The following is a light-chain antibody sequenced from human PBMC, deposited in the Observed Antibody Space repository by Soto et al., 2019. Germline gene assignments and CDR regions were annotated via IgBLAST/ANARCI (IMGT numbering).Light chain of an antibody. Sequence: QSALTQPASVSGSPGQSITISCTGTSSDIGDSNYVSWYQLHPGKAPKLVIYDVSNRPSGVSNRFSGSKSANTASLTISGLQAEDEADYYCSSFRSSSTSYVFGTGTKLTVL. CDR1: SSDIGDSNY. CDR3: SSFRSSSTSYV. J-gene: IGLJ1*01. CDR2: DVS. V-gene: IGLV2-14*03.